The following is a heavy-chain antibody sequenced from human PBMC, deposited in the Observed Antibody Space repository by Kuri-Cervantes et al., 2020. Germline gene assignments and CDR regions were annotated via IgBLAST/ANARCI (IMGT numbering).Heavy chain of an antibody. J-gene: IGHJ3*02. V-gene: IGHV3-30*03. CDR3: AREFPGTAVAGTEGALDI. CDR1: GFTCSSYG. D-gene: IGHD6-19*01. Sequence: GESLKISCAASGFTCSSYGMYWVRQAPGKGLEWVAFISYDGTIKYYADSVKGRFTISRDNAKNSLYLQMNSLRAEDTAVYYCAREFPGTAVAGTEGALDIWGQGTKVTVSS. CDR2: ISYDGTIK.